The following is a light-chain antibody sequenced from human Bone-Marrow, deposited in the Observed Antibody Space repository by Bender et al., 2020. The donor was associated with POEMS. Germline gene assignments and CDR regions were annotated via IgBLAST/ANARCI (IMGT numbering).Light chain of an antibody. V-gene: IGLV3-1*01. Sequence: SYELNQPPSLSVSPGQTASITCSGDKLGDKYVCWYQQRPGQSPFLVMYQDNKRPSGIPKRFSRANSGNTATLTISGTQAMDEADYYCQAWDSSTAVFGSGTTVTVL. J-gene: IGLJ1*01. CDR1: KLGDKY. CDR2: QDN. CDR3: QAWDSSTAV.